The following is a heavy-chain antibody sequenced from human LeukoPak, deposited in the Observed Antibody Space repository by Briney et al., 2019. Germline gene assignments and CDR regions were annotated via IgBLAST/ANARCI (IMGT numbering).Heavy chain of an antibody. D-gene: IGHD4-17*01. CDR2: INPSGGST. CDR1: GYTFTSYY. Sequence: ASVKVSCKASGYTFTSYYMHWVRQAPGQGLEWMGIINPSGGSTSYAQKFQGRVTMTRDMSTSTVYMELSSLRSEDTAVYYVSRDGRMTTVTTTLDYWGQETLVPVSS. V-gene: IGHV1-46*01. CDR3: SRDGRMTTVTTTLDY. J-gene: IGHJ4*02.